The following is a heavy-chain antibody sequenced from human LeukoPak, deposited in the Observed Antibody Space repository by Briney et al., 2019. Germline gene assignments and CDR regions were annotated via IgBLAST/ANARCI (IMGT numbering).Heavy chain of an antibody. CDR1: GGSISSYY. J-gene: IGHJ3*02. D-gene: IGHD2-21*01. V-gene: IGHV4-59*01. CDR2: VQYNGNT. CDR3: ARGLHLAAFDI. Sequence: SETLSLTCTVSGGSISSYYWSWIRQPPGQGLEWIGYVQYNGNTNYNPSLKSRVTISVDTSKNQFSLKLSSVTAADTAVYYCARGLHLAAFDIWGQGTMVSVSS.